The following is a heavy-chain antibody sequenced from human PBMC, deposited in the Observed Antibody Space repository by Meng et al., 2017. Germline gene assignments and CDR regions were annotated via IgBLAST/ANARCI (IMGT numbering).Heavy chain of an antibody. Sequence: GRLGQSGAEVKKPGSSVKVSCKASGGTFSSYAISWVRQAPGQGLEWMGGIIPIFGTANYAQKFQGRVTITADKSTSTAYMELSSLRSEDTAVYYCASRYYYDSSGYYPNRRYYFDYWGQGTLVTASS. CDR2: IIPIFGTA. V-gene: IGHV1-69*06. J-gene: IGHJ4*02. CDR1: GGTFSSYA. CDR3: ASRYYYDSSGYYPNRRYYFDY. D-gene: IGHD3-22*01.